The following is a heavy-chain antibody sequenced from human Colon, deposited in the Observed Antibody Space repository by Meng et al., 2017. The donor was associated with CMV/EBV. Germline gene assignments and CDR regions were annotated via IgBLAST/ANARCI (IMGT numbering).Heavy chain of an antibody. CDR2: INSEGSST. CDR3: TSLNAPRSSDY. V-gene: IGHV3-74*01. CDR1: GFAFSSYW. D-gene: IGHD4-17*01. J-gene: IGHJ4*02. Sequence: SCAASGFAFSSYWMHWVRQAPGKGLMWVSRINSEGSSTSHADSVKGRFTISRDNAKNTLYLQMNSLRAEDTAVYYCTSLNAPRSSDYWGQGTLVTVSS.